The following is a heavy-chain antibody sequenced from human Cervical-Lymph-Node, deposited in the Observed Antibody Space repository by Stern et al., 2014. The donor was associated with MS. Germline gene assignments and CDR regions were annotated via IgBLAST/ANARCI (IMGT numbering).Heavy chain of an antibody. CDR1: GFTFSSYW. J-gene: IGHJ6*02. CDR3: AREQLVPYYYYYGMDV. Sequence: EVHLVESGGGLVQPGGSLRLSCAASGFTFSSYWMHWVRQAPGKGLVWVSRINSDGSSTSYADSVKGRFTISRDNAKNTLYLQMNSLRAEDTAVYYCAREQLVPYYYYYGMDVWGQGTTVTVSS. D-gene: IGHD6-6*01. CDR2: INSDGSST. V-gene: IGHV3-74*02.